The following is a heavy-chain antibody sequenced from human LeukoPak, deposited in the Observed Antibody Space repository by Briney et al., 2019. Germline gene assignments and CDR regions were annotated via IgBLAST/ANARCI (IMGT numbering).Heavy chain of an antibody. CDR1: GFTFSSYG. CDR2: ISFDGSNK. CDR3: SKDEIGAVAGLLDY. D-gene: IGHD6-19*01. Sequence: GGSLRLSCTASGFTFSSYGMYWVRQAPGKGLEWVADISFDGSNKYYADSVRGRFTVSRDNSKDTLYLQMNSLRAEDTAVYYCSKDEIGAVAGLLDYWGQGTLVTVSS. V-gene: IGHV3-30*18. J-gene: IGHJ4*02.